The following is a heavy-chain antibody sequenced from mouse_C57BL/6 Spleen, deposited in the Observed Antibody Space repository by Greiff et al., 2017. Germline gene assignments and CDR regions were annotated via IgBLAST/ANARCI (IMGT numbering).Heavy chain of an antibody. V-gene: IGHV1-80*01. CDR3: ARSYYGHWYFDV. D-gene: IGHD1-1*01. Sequence: QVQLQQSGAELVKPGASVKISCKASGYAFSSYWMNWVKQRPGKGLEWIGQIYPGDGDTNYNGKFKGKATLTADKSSSTAYMQLSSLTSEDSAVYFCARSYYGHWYFDVWGTGTTVTVSS. J-gene: IGHJ1*03. CDR2: IYPGDGDT. CDR1: GYAFSSYW.